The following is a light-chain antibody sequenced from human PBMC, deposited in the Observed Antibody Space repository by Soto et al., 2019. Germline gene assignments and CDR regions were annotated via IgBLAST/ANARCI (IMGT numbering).Light chain of an antibody. CDR2: NNN. CDR1: SSNIGGRT. Sequence: QSVLTQPPSASGTPGQRVTISCSGSSSNIGGRTVNWYQQLPGTAPKLLIYNNNQRPSGVPDRFSGPKSGTSASLAITGLQSEDEADYFCCSYAGSYSLRVFGIGTKLTVL. J-gene: IGLJ1*01. V-gene: IGLV1-44*01. CDR3: CSYAGSYSLRV.